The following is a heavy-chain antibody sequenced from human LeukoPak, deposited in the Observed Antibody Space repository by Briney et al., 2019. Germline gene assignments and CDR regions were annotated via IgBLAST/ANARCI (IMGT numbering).Heavy chain of an antibody. J-gene: IGHJ4*02. CDR2: IYYSGNT. V-gene: IGHV4-59*01. D-gene: IGHD3-10*01. CDR1: GGSISSYY. CDR3: AGDTYGSDY. Sequence: PSETLSLTCSVSGGSISSYYWNWIRQSPGKGLEWIGYIYYSGNTNYNPSLKSRVTISIDTSKNQFSLRLTSVTAADTAVYYCAGDTYGSDYWGQGTLVTVSS.